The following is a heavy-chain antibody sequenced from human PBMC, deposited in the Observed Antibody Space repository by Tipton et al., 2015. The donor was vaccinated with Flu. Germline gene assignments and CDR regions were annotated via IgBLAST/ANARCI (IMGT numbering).Heavy chain of an antibody. CDR3: ARLRAEHFPPDQYFFDY. V-gene: IGHV5-51*01. CDR2: THPGDPDT. D-gene: IGHD1-14*01. Sequence: VQLVQSGAEVRKPGESLRISCSVSGYTFSDYWIGWVRQMPGKGLEWVGITHPGDPDTRYSPSFQGQVTISADKSISTTDLQWSSLRASDTAMYYCARLRAEHFPPDQYFFDYWGQGTLVTVSS. J-gene: IGHJ4*02. CDR1: GYTFSDYW.